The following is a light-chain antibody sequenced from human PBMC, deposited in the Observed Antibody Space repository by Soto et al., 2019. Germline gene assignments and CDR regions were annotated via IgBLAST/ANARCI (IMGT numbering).Light chain of an antibody. J-gene: IGLJ2*01. V-gene: IGLV1-40*01. CDR3: QSYDNSLGASVV. Sequence: QLVLTQPPSVSGAPGQSVTISCTGASSNIGAGYDVHWYQQLAGTAPRLLIFGNNNRPTGVPDRFSGSKSGASASLAITGLLPEDEGDYYCQSYDNSLGASVVFGGGTKLTVL. CDR2: GNN. CDR1: SSNIGAGYD.